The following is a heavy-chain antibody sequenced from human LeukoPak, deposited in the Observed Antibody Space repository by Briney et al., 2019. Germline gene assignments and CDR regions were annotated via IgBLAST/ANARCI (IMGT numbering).Heavy chain of an antibody. J-gene: IGHJ3*02. V-gene: IGHV3-7*01. CDR2: IKQDGSEK. CDR3: ARATYYDSSSAFDI. D-gene: IGHD3-22*01. CDR1: GFTFSSYW. Sequence: PGGSLRLSCAASGFTFSSYWMSWVRQAPGKGLEWVANIKQDGSEKYYVDSVKGRFTISRDNAKNSLYLQMNSLRAEDTAVYYCARATYYDSSSAFDIWGQGTMVTVSS.